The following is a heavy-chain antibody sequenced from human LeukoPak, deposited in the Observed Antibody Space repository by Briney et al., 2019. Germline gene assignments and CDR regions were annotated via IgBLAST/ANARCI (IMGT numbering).Heavy chain of an antibody. CDR2: ISSSSSYI. V-gene: IGHV3-21*01. Sequence: GGSLRLSCAASGFTFSSYSMNWVRQAPGKGLEWVSSISSSSSYIYYADSVKGRFTISRDNAKNSLYLQMNSLRAEDTAVYYCARKGYCSSGGCYRASESARTSPPDYWGQGTLVTVSS. CDR3: ARKGYCSSGGCYRASESARTSPPDY. D-gene: IGHD2-15*01. CDR1: GFTFSSYS. J-gene: IGHJ4*02.